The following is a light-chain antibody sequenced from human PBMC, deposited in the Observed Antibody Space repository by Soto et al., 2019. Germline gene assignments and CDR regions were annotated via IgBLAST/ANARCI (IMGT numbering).Light chain of an antibody. Sequence: DIQMTQSPSTLSASVGDRITITCRASQSISTWLAWYQQKPGKAPKLLIYKASSLQSGVPSRFSGSGSGTEFTLTISSLQPDDFANYYCQHYNTYSRAFGQGTKVESK. V-gene: IGKV1-5*03. CDR3: QHYNTYSRA. J-gene: IGKJ1*01. CDR1: QSISTW. CDR2: KAS.